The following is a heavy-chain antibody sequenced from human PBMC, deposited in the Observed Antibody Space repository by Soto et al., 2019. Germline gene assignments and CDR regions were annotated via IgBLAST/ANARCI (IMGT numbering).Heavy chain of an antibody. CDR1: GFTFSSYA. D-gene: IGHD3-3*01. J-gene: IGHJ4*02. V-gene: IGHV3-64D*06. CDR2: ISSNGGST. CDR3: VKPSAPLRFLEWPTRGHYFDY. Sequence: GGSLRLSWSASGFTFSSYAMHWVRQAPGKGLEYVSAISSNGGSTYYADSVKGRFTISRDNSKNTLYLQMRSLRAEDTDVYYCVKPSAPLRFLEWPTRGHYFDYWGQGTLVTVSS.